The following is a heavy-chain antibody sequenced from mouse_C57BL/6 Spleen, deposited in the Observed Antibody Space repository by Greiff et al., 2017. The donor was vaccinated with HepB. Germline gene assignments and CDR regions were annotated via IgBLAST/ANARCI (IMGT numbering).Heavy chain of an antibody. D-gene: IGHD1-1*01. Sequence: QVHVKQPGAELVKPGASVKMSCKASGYTFTSYWITWVKQRPGQGLEWIGDIYPGSGSTNYNEKFKSKATLTVDTSSSTAYMQLSSLTSEDSAVYYCARWDTTVVAPFDYWGQGTTLTVSS. J-gene: IGHJ2*01. CDR1: GYTFTSYW. V-gene: IGHV1-55*01. CDR2: IYPGSGST. CDR3: ARWDTTVVAPFDY.